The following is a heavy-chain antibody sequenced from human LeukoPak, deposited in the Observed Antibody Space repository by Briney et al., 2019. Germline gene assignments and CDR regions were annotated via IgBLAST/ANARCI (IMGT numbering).Heavy chain of an antibody. J-gene: IGHJ6*02. CDR1: GFNFKNYG. CDR3: ARDVSRGYLRPLDV. CDR2: MSYDGGHI. D-gene: IGHD5-18*01. V-gene: IGHV3-30*03. Sequence: GGSLRLSCGGSGFNFKNYGIHWVRQAPGRGLEWVAGMSYDGGHIYYGDSVKGRFTISRDISKNTLNLQMNSLRVEDTAVYYCARDVSRGYLRPLDVWGQGTTVTVSS.